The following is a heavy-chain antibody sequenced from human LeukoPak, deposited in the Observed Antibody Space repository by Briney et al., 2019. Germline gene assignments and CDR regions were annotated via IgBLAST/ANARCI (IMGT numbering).Heavy chain of an antibody. CDR3: ARIITMVRGVISWFDP. Sequence: LPGGSLRLSCAASGFTFSSYGMHWVRQAPGKGLEWVAVISYDGSNKYYADSVKGRFTISRDNAKNSLYLQMNSLRAEDTAVYYCARIITMVRGVISWFDPWGQGTLVTVSS. CDR1: GFTFSSYG. D-gene: IGHD3-10*01. J-gene: IGHJ5*02. V-gene: IGHV3-30*03. CDR2: ISYDGSNK.